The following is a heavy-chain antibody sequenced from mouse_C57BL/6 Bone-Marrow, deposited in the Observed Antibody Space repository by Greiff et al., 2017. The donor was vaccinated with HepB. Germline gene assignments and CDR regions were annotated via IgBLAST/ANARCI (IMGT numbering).Heavy chain of an antibody. Sequence: EVQLQQSGTVLARPGASVKMSCKTSGYTFTSYWMHWVKQRPGQGLEWIGAIYPGNSDSSYNQKFKGKAKLTAVTSASTAYMELSSLTNEDSAVYYCTRNGNYLYYFDYWGQGTTLTVSS. V-gene: IGHV1-5*01. D-gene: IGHD2-1*01. CDR1: GYTFTSYW. CDR3: TRNGNYLYYFDY. CDR2: IYPGNSDS. J-gene: IGHJ2*01.